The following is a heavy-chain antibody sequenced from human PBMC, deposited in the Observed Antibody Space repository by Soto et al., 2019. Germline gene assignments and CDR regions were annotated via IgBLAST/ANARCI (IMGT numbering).Heavy chain of an antibody. CDR2: INPSGGST. Sequence: ASVKVSCKASGYTFTSYYMHWVRQAPGQGLEWMGIINPSGGSTSYAQKFQGRVTMTRDTSTSTVYMEPSSLRSEDTAVYYCAREGDRYCSSTSCYVWNYYYYGMDVWGQGTTVTVSS. D-gene: IGHD2-2*01. J-gene: IGHJ6*02. CDR1: GYTFTSYY. CDR3: AREGDRYCSSTSCYVWNYYYYGMDV. V-gene: IGHV1-46*01.